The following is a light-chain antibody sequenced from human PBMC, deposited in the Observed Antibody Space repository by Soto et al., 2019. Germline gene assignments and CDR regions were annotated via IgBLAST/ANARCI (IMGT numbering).Light chain of an antibody. CDR2: EVS. J-gene: IGLJ2*01. V-gene: IGLV2-14*01. Sequence: QSARTQPASVSGSPGQSITISCTGTSSDVGDYNYVSWYQQHPGKAPKLIVYEVSHRLSGVSDRFSGSKSGHTASLTISGLQDDDEADYYCSSSITNNIVVFGGGTKLTVL. CDR1: SSDVGDYNY. CDR3: SSSITNNIVV.